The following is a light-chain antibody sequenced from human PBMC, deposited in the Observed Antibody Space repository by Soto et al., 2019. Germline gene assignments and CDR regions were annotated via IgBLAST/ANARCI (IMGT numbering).Light chain of an antibody. V-gene: IGKV3-15*01. Sequence: EIVLTQSPGTLSLSPGERATLSCRASQGLGTNLAWYQQRPGQAPRLLIYAASTRAAGVPVRFSGSGSGSEFTLTIDTLQSEDFAVYYCQQYHNWLPITFGQGTRLEI. CDR1: QGLGTN. CDR2: AAS. J-gene: IGKJ5*01. CDR3: QQYHNWLPIT.